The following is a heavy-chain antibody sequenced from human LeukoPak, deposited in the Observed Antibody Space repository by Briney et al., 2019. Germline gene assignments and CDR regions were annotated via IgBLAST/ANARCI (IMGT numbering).Heavy chain of an antibody. CDR2: ISSSSSYI. J-gene: IGHJ3*02. Sequence: GGSLRLSCAASGFTFSSYEMNWVRQAPGKGLEWVSSISSSSSYIYYADSVKGRFTISRDNAKNSLYLQMNSLRAEDTAVYYCARGVVYAMKCSSSWYVAFDIWGQGTMVTVSS. D-gene: IGHD6-13*01. CDR1: GFTFSSYE. V-gene: IGHV3-21*01. CDR3: ARGVVYAMKCSSSWYVAFDI.